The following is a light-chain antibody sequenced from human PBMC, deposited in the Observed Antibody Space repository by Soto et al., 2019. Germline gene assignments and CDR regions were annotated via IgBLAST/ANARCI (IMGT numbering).Light chain of an antibody. CDR3: QQRSRWPPWS. Sequence: VLIQSRDTLSLSPGERATLSCSASQSLSTYLAWYQKKPGQPPRLLIYDASFRATGIPDRFSGSGSGTDFTLTISSLEPADFAVYYCQQRSRWPPWSFGQGTKVDIK. CDR2: DAS. CDR1: QSLSTY. J-gene: IGKJ1*01. V-gene: IGKV3-11*01.